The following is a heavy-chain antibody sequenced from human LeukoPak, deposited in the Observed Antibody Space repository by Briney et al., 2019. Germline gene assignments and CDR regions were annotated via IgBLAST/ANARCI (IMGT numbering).Heavy chain of an antibody. CDR1: GFTFSSYG. D-gene: IGHD6-13*01. CDR2: IWYDGSNE. CDR3: ARGNGYSSSWYWFDP. Sequence: GGSLRLSCAASGFTFSSYGMHWVRQAPGKGLEWVALIWYDGSNEYYADSVKGRFTISRDNSKNTLYLQMNSLRAEDTAVYYCARGNGYSSSWYWFDPWGQGTLVTVSS. V-gene: IGHV3-33*01. J-gene: IGHJ5*02.